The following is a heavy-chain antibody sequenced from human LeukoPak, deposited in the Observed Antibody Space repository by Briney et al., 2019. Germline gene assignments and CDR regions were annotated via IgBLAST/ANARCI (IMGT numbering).Heavy chain of an antibody. CDR1: GYTFTSYD. D-gene: IGHD3-16*01. CDR3: ARGRQGRGFNWFDP. V-gene: IGHV1-8*03. CDR2: MNPNSGNT. Sequence: ASVKVSCKASGYTFTSYDINWVRQATGQGLEWMGWMNPNSGNTGYAQKFQGRVTITRNTSISTAYMELSSLRSEDTAVYYCARGRQGRGFNWFDPWGQGTLVTVSS. J-gene: IGHJ5*02.